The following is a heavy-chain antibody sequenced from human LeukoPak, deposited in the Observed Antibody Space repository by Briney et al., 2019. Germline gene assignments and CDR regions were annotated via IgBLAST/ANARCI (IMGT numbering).Heavy chain of an antibody. CDR3: ARGRAARHYYYYMDV. V-gene: IGHV1-69*06. CDR2: IIPIFGTA. CDR1: GGTFSSYA. D-gene: IGHD6-6*01. J-gene: IGHJ6*03. Sequence: GASVKVSCKASGGTFSSYAISWVRQAHGQGLEWMGGIIPIFGTANYAQKFQGRVTITADKSTSTAYMELSSLRSEDTAVYYCARGRAARHYYYYMDVWGKGTTVTVSS.